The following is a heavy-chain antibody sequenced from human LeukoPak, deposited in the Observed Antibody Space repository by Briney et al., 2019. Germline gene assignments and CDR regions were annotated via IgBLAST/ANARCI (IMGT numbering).Heavy chain of an antibody. V-gene: IGHV5-51*01. CDR2: IYPGDSDT. J-gene: IGHJ6*03. D-gene: IGHD2-2*01. CDR1: GYSFTSYW. Sequence: GESLKISCKGSGYSFTSYWIGWVRQMPGKGLEWMGIIYPGDSDTRYSPSFQGQVTISADKSISTAYLQWSSLKASDTAMYYCARHNYRVPAATWLYGYYYYMAVWGKGTTVTVSS. CDR3: ARHNYRVPAATWLYGYYYYMAV.